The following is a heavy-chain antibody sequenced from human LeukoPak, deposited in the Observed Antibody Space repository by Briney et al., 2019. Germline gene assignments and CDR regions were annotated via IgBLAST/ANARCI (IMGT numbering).Heavy chain of an antibody. CDR3: TRDRSGGATGYFDY. CDR1: GFIFSSYT. V-gene: IGHV3-49*04. J-gene: IGHJ4*02. D-gene: IGHD1-26*01. CDR2: IRSKAYGGTT. Sequence: GGSLRLSCAASGFIFSSYTMNWVRQAPGKGLEWVGFIRSKAYGGTTEYAASVKGRFTISRDDSKSIAYLQMNSLKTEDTAVYYCTRDRSGGATGYFDYWGQGTLVTVSS.